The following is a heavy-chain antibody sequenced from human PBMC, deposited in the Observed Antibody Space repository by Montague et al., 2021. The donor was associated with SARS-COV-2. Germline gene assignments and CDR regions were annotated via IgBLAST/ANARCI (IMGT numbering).Heavy chain of an antibody. CDR3: ARGSHYYDSSGCYFDY. CDR2: IYYSGST. D-gene: IGHD3-22*01. Sequence: SETLSLTCTVSGGSISSYYWCWIWKRPAQGLERVGYIYYSGSTNTNSTPTSRVTITVDTSKNKFSLKLSPVTAADTAVYYCARGSHYYDSSGCYFDYWGQGTLVTVSS. CDR1: GGSISSYY. J-gene: IGHJ4*02. V-gene: IGHV4-59*01.